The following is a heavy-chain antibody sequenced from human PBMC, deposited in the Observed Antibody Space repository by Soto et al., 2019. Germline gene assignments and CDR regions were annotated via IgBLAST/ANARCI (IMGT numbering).Heavy chain of an antibody. CDR3: ANCYGDYVSY. Sequence: QLQLQEAGPGLVKPSETLSLTCTVSGGSISSSTYYWGWIRQPPGKGLEWIGSIYYSGSTYYNPSLKRRVTISVDTSKNQFSLQLRSVTAAVTAVYYCANCYGDYVSYWGQGTLVTVSS. CDR1: GGSISSSTYY. D-gene: IGHD4-17*01. J-gene: IGHJ4*02. V-gene: IGHV4-39*01. CDR2: IYYSGST.